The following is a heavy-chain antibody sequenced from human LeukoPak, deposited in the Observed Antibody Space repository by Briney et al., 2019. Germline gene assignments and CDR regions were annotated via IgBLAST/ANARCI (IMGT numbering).Heavy chain of an antibody. D-gene: IGHD3/OR15-3a*01. Sequence: GGSLRLSCAASGFTFSAFAMTWVRQAPGKGLEWVSAISGSGGSTYYADSVKGRFTISRDNSKNTLYLQMNSLRAEDTAVYYCARGSSVDPVPFDYWGQGTLVTVSS. V-gene: IGHV3-23*01. CDR1: GFTFSAFA. CDR3: ARGSSVDPVPFDY. J-gene: IGHJ4*02. CDR2: ISGSGGST.